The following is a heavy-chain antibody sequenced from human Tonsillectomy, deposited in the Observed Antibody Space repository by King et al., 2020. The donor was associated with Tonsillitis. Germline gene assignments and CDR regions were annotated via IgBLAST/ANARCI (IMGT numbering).Heavy chain of an antibody. CDR3: AKDMATIRAYAFDI. CDR1: GFTFDDYA. CDR2: ISWNSGSI. J-gene: IGHJ3*02. Sequence: VQLVQSGGGLVQPGRSLRLSCAASGFTFDDYAMHWVRQAPGKGLEWVSGISWNSGSIGYADSVKGRFTISRDNAKNSLYLQMNSLRAEDTALYYCAKDMATIRAYAFDIWGQGTMVTVSS. V-gene: IGHV3-9*01. D-gene: IGHD5-24*01.